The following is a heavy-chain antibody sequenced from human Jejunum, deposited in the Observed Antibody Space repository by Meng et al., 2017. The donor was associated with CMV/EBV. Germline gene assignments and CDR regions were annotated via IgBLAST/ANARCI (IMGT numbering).Heavy chain of an antibody. V-gene: IGHV4-59*01. Sequence: SIASLSPYYWSWIRQPPGKGLGCIGYIYYSGSTNYHPSLKSRVTISVDTSKNHFSLKLSSVTAADTAVYYCARGGDWNEGGRFDYWGQGTLVTVSS. CDR3: ARGGDWNEGGRFDY. J-gene: IGHJ4*02. D-gene: IGHD1-1*01. CDR1: IASLSPYY. CDR2: IYYSGST.